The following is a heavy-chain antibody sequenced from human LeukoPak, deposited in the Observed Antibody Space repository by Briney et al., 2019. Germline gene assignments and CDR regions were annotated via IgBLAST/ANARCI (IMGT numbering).Heavy chain of an antibody. CDR1: GFTFSNYW. CDR3: ALLAVASDFDY. Sequence: GGSLRLSCAASGFTFSNYWMSWVRQTPGKGLEWIANIDYTGRTKYYADPVKGRFTISRDNARNSLYLQMSSLRVEDTAVYYCALLAVASDFDYWGQGARVTVSS. CDR2: IDYTGRTK. J-gene: IGHJ4*02. V-gene: IGHV3-48*04. D-gene: IGHD6-19*01.